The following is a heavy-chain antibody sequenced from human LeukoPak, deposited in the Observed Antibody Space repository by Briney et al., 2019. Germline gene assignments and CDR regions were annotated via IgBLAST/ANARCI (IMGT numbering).Heavy chain of an antibody. V-gene: IGHV3-23*01. CDR1: GFTFSSYA. J-gene: IGHJ3*02. CDR2: ISGSGGST. CDR3: ARYCSGGSCPNLDAFDI. Sequence: GGSLRLSCAASGFTFSSYAMSWVRQAPGKGLEWVSAISGSGGSTYYADSVKGRFTISRDNSKNTLYLQMNSLRAEDTAVYYCARYCSGGSCPNLDAFDIWGQGTMVTVSS. D-gene: IGHD2-15*01.